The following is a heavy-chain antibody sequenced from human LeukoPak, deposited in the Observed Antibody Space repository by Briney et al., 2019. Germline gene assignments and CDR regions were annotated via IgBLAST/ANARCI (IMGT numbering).Heavy chain of an antibody. Sequence: GGSLRLSCAASGFTFSGYGMHWVRQAPGKGLEWVAVISYDGSNKYYADSVKGRFTISRDNSKNTLYLQVNSLRAEDTAVYYCAREKYSSGSVDYWGQGTLVTVSS. D-gene: IGHD6-19*01. J-gene: IGHJ4*02. V-gene: IGHV3-30*03. CDR3: AREKYSSGSVDY. CDR1: GFTFSGYG. CDR2: ISYDGSNK.